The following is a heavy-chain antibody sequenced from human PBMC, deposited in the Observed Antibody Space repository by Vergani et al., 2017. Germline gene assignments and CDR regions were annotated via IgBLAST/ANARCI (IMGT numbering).Heavy chain of an antibody. J-gene: IGHJ6*02. Sequence: QVQLVQSGAEVKKPGASVKVSCKASGYTFTSYAMHWVRQAPGQRLEWMGWINAGNGNTKYSQKFQGRVTITRDTSASTAYMELSSLRSEDTAVYYCAIVVVAATAYYYYYYGMDVWGQGTTVTVSS. D-gene: IGHD2-15*01. CDR1: GYTFTSYA. V-gene: IGHV1-3*01. CDR3: AIVVVAATAYYYYYYGMDV. CDR2: INAGNGNT.